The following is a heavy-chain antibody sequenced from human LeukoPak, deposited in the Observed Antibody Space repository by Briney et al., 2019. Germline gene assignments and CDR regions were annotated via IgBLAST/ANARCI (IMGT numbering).Heavy chain of an antibody. J-gene: IGHJ4*02. Sequence: GASVKVSCKAPGYTFTGYYIHWVRQAPGQGLEWMGYINPNSGYTNYAQKFQDRVTVTRDTSISTAYMELSRLRSDDTAVYYCAREEANTRIHFDYWGQGTLVTVSS. D-gene: IGHD3-22*01. CDR2: INPNSGYT. V-gene: IGHV1-2*02. CDR3: AREEANTRIHFDY. CDR1: GYTFTGYY.